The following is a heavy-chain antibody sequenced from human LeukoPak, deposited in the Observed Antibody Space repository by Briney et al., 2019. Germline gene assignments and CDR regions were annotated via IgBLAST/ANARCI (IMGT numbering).Heavy chain of an antibody. CDR2: IYYSGT. CDR3: ALRSDGYNSIDY. D-gene: IGHD5-24*01. Sequence: SETLSLTCTVSGGSISSGGYYWSWIRQHPGKGLEWIGYIYYSGTYYNPSLKSRVTISVDTSKNQFSLKLSSVTAADTAVYYCALRSDGYNSIDYWGQGTLVTVSS. J-gene: IGHJ4*02. V-gene: IGHV4-31*03. CDR1: GGSISSGGYY.